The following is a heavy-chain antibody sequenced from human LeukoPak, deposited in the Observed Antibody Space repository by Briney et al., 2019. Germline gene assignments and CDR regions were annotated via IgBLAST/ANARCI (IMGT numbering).Heavy chain of an antibody. J-gene: IGHJ4*02. CDR3: ARSPRDYGDYDKDY. CDR1: GFTFSSYS. Sequence: GGSLRLSCAASGFTFSSYSMNWVRQAPGKGLEWVSSISSSSSYIYYADSVKGRFTISRDNAKNSLYLQMNSLRAEDTAVYYCARSPRDYGDYDKDYWGQGTLVTVSS. CDR2: ISSSSSYI. D-gene: IGHD4-17*01. V-gene: IGHV3-21*01.